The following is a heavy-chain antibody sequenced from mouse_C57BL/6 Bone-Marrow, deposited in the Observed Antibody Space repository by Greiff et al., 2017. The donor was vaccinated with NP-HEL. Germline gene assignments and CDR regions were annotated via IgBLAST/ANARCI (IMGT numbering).Heavy chain of an antibody. D-gene: IGHD2-5*01. CDR3: ASSYYSNSAWFAY. CDR2: IHPNSGST. V-gene: IGHV1-64*01. Sequence: QVQLQQPGAELVKPGASVKLSCKASGYTFTRYWMHWVKQRPGQGLEWIGMIHPNSGSTNYNEKFKSKATLTVDKSSSTAYMQLSSLTSEDSAVYYCASSYYSNSAWFAYWGQGTLVTVSA. CDR1: GYTFTRYW. J-gene: IGHJ3*01.